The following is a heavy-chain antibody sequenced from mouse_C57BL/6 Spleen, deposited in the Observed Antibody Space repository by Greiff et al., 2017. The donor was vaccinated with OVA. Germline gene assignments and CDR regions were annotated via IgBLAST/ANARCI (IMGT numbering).Heavy chain of an antibody. D-gene: IGHD1-1*01. CDR2: INPNNGGT. CDR3: ARSYYGSSYDY. Sequence: VQLQQSGPELVKPGASVKMSCKASGYTFTDYNMHWVKQSHGKSLEWIGDINPNNGGTSYNQKFKGKATLTVNKSSSTAYMELRSLTSEDSAVYYCARSYYGSSYDYWGQGTTLTVSS. J-gene: IGHJ2*01. V-gene: IGHV1-22*01. CDR1: GYTFTDYN.